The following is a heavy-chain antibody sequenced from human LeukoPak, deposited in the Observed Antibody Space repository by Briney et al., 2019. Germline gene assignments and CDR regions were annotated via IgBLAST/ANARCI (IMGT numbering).Heavy chain of an antibody. CDR1: GFTFSSYA. CDR3: AREGRVGSPRGPFDY. CDR2: ISYDGSNK. J-gene: IGHJ4*02. V-gene: IGHV3-30-3*01. D-gene: IGHD2-15*01. Sequence: GGSLRLSCAASGFTFSSYAMHWVRQAPGKGLEWVAVISYDGSNKYYADSVKGRFTISRDNSKNTLYLQMNSLRAEDTAVYYCAREGRVGSPRGPFDYWGQGTLVTVSS.